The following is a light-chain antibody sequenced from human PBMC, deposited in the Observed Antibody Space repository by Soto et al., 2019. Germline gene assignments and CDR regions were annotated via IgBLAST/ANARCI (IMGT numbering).Light chain of an antibody. CDR1: HHIRSN. J-gene: IGKJ1*01. CDR2: GAS. CDR3: QQYHNLPPWT. V-gene: IGKV3-15*01. Sequence: EILMTQYPATLSVSPGERATVSCGASHHIRSNLALYQQRPVQAPRLLIYGASTRATGIPARFSGSGSGTEFTLPISSLQSEDFAVYHCQQYHNLPPWTFGQGTKVDIK.